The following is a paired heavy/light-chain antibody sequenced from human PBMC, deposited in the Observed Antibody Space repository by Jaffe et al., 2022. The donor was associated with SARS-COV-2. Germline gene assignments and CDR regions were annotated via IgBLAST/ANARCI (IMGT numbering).Light chain of an antibody. CDR3: QQYNNWPPCT. J-gene: IGKJ2*02. Sequence: EIVMTQSPATLSVSPGERATLSCRASQSVSSRLAWYQQKPGQAPRLLIHGASTRATGIPARFSGSGSGTEFTLTISSLQSEDFAVYYCQQYNNWPPCTFGQGTKLEIK. CDR1: QSVSSR. V-gene: IGKV3-15*01. CDR2: GAS.
Heavy chain of an antibody. CDR2: ISSSGSSI. V-gene: IGHV3-11*01. Sequence: QVQLVESGGGLVKPGGSLRLSCAASGFTFSDYYMSWIRQAPGKGLQWVSYISSSGSSIYYADSVKGRFTISRDNAKNSLYLQMNSLRAEDTAVYYCSRGSGWIYFDSWGQGTLVTVSS. J-gene: IGHJ4*02. CDR1: GFTFSDYY. D-gene: IGHD6-19*01. CDR3: SRGSGWIYFDS.